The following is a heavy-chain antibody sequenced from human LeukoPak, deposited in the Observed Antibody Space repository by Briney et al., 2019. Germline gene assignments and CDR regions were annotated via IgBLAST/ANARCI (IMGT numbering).Heavy chain of an antibody. CDR3: ARREGLLWFGELYPLDY. CDR2: INHSGST. J-gene: IGHJ4*02. Sequence: SETLSLTCAVYGGSFSGYYWSWIPQPPGKGLEWIGEINHSGSTNYNPSLKSRVTISVDTSKNQFTLKLSSVTAADTAVYYCARREGLLWFGELYPLDYWGQGTLVTVSS. CDR1: GGSFSGYY. D-gene: IGHD3-10*01. V-gene: IGHV4-34*01.